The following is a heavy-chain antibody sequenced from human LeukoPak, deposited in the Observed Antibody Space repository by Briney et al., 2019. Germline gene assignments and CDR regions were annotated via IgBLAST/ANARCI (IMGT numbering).Heavy chain of an antibody. CDR3: ARSRTEQQLAWFDP. CDR1: GFTFSSYA. J-gene: IGHJ5*02. V-gene: IGHV3-30*04. CDR2: ISYDGSNK. D-gene: IGHD6-13*01. Sequence: GGSLRLSCAASGFTFSSYAMHWVRQAPGKGLEWVAVISYDGSNKYYADSVKGRFTISRDNSKNTLYLQMNSLRAEDTAVYYCARSRTEQQLAWFDPWGQGTLVTVSS.